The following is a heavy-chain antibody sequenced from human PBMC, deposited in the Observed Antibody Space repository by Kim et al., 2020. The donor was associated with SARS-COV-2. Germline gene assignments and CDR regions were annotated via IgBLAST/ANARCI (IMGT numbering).Heavy chain of an antibody. CDR3: ARDGDLYSSGTDPLFI. CDR1: GFTFSSYW. Sequence: GGSLRLSCAAPGFTFSSYWMTWVRQAPGKGLEWVANIKQDGNQKYYVDSVKGRFTISRDNAKNSLYLQMNSLRAEDKAVYYCARDGDLYSSGTDPLFIW. J-gene: IGHJ3*02. D-gene: IGHD6-19*01. CDR2: IKQDGNQK. V-gene: IGHV3-7*01.